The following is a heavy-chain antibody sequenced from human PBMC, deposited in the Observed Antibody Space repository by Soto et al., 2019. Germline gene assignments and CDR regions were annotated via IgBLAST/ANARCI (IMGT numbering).Heavy chain of an antibody. V-gene: IGHV1-69*13. Sequence: SVKVSCKASGGTFSSYAISWVRQAPGQGLEWMGGIIPIFGTANYAQKFQGRVTITADESTSTAYMELSSLRSEDTAVYYCARDLRYQLLRYNWFNPWGQGTLVTVSS. CDR3: ARDLRYQLLRYNWFNP. D-gene: IGHD2-2*01. CDR2: IIPIFGTA. J-gene: IGHJ5*02. CDR1: GGTFSSYA.